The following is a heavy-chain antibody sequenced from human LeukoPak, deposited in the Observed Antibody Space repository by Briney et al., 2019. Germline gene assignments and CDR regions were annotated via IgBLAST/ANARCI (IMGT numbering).Heavy chain of an antibody. J-gene: IGHJ6*02. CDR2: ISYDGSNK. CDR3: ARGPTYNYGYYYYYYGMDV. D-gene: IGHD5-18*01. Sequence: GGSLRLSCAASGFTFSSYAMHWVRQAPGKGLEWVSVISYDGSNKYYADSVKGRFTISRDNSKNTLYLQMNSLRAEDTAVYYCARGPTYNYGYYYYYYGMDVWGQGTTVTVSS. CDR1: GFTFSSYA. V-gene: IGHV3-30*04.